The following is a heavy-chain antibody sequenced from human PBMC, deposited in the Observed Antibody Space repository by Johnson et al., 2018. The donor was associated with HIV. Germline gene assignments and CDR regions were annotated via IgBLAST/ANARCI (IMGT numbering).Heavy chain of an antibody. V-gene: IGHV3-13*01. Sequence: VQLVESGGGLVQPGGSLRLSCAASGFIFSSYDMHCVRQATGKGLEWVSAIGTAGDTYYPGSVKGRLTIHRENAKNSLYLQMNRLRAGDTAVYYCASARVITFGGVIVRVGAFDIWGQGTMVTVSS. D-gene: IGHD3-16*02. CDR2: IGTAGDT. J-gene: IGHJ3*02. CDR1: GFIFSSYD. CDR3: ASARVITFGGVIVRVGAFDI.